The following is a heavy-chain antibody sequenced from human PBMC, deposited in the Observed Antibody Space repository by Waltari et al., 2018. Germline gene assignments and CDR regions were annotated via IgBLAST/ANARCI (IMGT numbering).Heavy chain of an antibody. CDR1: GFTFSRYW. CDR2: ISSDGSTI. V-gene: IGHV3-74*01. Sequence: EEQLVESGGGLAQPGESLRLSCAASGFTFSRYWMAWVRQAPGKGLVWVSRISSDGSTITYADSVKGRFTISRDNAKNTLYVQMNRLRAEDTADYCARVATKTYSSPVPGRPYYYGMDVWGQGTTVTVSS. J-gene: IGHJ6*02. CDR3: ARVATKTYSSPVPGRPYYYGMDV. D-gene: IGHD3-22*01.